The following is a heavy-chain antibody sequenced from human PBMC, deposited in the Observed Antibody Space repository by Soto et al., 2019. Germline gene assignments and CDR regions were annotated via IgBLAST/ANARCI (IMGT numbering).Heavy chain of an antibody. D-gene: IGHD2-15*01. V-gene: IGHV3-74*03. J-gene: IGHJ4*02. CDR1: GFTFSNYW. Sequence: PGGSLRLSCAASGFTFSNYWMYWVRQAPGKGLVWVSRVNNGGTDTTHADSAKGRFTISRDNAENTLYLQMNSLRAEDTAVYYCAKVTSPFRLQDPADYWGQGTLVTVSS. CDR3: AKVTSPFRLQDPADY. CDR2: VNNGGTDT.